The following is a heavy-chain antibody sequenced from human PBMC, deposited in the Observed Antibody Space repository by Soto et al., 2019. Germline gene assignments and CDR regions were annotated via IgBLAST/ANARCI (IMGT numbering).Heavy chain of an antibody. CDR2: IYYSGST. D-gene: IGHD6-19*01. J-gene: IGHJ4*02. Sequence: PSETLSLTXTVSGGSISSGDYYWSWIRQPPGKGLEWIGYIYYSGSTYYNPSLKSRVTISVDTSKNQFSLKLSSVTAADPAVYYCARFGSGWTGDYWGQGTLVTVSS. V-gene: IGHV4-30-4*01. CDR3: ARFGSGWTGDY. CDR1: GGSISSGDYY.